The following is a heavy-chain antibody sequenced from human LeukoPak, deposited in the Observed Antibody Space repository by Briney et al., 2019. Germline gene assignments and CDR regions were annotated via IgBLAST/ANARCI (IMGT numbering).Heavy chain of an antibody. D-gene: IGHD1-26*01. CDR2: IRSKANSYAT. Sequence: GGSLRLSCAASGFTFSGSAMHWVRQASGKGLEWVGRIRSKANSYATAYAASVKGRFTISRDDSKNTAYLQMNSLKTEDTAVYHCTSGLGGSYYYYYIDVWGKGNTVTVSS. CDR3: TSGLGGSYYYYYIDV. CDR1: GFTFSGSA. J-gene: IGHJ6*03. V-gene: IGHV3-73*01.